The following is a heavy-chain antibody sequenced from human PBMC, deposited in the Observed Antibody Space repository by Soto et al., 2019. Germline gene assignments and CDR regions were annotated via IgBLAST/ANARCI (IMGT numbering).Heavy chain of an antibody. V-gene: IGHV1-8*01. CDR1: GYTFTRYD. Sequence: GPSVKVSCKASGYTFTRYDMNWVRQATGQGLEWMGWMNPNSGNTGYAQKFQGRVTMTRNTSISTAYMELSSLRSEDTAVYYCAGVYSGYEMDAFDIWGQGTMVTVSS. CDR3: AGVYSGYEMDAFDI. J-gene: IGHJ3*02. D-gene: IGHD5-12*01. CDR2: MNPNSGNT.